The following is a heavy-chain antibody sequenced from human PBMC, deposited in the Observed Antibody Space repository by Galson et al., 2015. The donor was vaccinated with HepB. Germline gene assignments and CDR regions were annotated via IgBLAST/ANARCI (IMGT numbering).Heavy chain of an antibody. Sequence: SLRLSCAASTFIFSTYSMNWVRQAPGKGLEWVSYISSSSTTVYYADSVKGRFTISRDNAKNSLYLQMNSLRAEDTAVYYCARDAPGYSGYEQPKFDYWGQGTLVTASS. J-gene: IGHJ4*02. CDR1: TFIFSTYS. V-gene: IGHV3-48*04. CDR2: ISSSSTTV. D-gene: IGHD5-12*01. CDR3: ARDAPGYSGYEQPKFDY.